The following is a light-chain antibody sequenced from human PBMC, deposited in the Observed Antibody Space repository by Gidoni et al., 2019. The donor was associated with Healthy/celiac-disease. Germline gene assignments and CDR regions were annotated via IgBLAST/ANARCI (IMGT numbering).Light chain of an antibody. Sequence: DLVTTQSPDSLDVSLGERATINCKSSQSILYSSNNKNYLAWYQQKPGQPPKLLIYWASTRKSGVPDRFSGSGSGTDFTLTISSLQAEDVAVYYCQQYYGTPITFGQGTRLEIK. CDR1: QSILYSSNNKNY. V-gene: IGKV4-1*01. CDR2: WAS. J-gene: IGKJ5*01. CDR3: QQYYGTPIT.